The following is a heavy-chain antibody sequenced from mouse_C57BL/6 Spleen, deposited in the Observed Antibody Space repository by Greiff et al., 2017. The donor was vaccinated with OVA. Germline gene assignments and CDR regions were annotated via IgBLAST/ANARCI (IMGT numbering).Heavy chain of an antibody. Sequence: EVMLVESGGDLVKPGGSLKLSCAASGFTFSSYGMSWVRQTPDKRLEWVATISSGGSYTYYPDSVKGRFTISRDNAKNTLYLQMSSLKSEDTAMYYCARQRRGRYFDYWGQGTTLTVSS. CDR1: GFTFSSYG. CDR3: ARQRRGRYFDY. V-gene: IGHV5-6*01. J-gene: IGHJ2*01. CDR2: ISSGGSYT.